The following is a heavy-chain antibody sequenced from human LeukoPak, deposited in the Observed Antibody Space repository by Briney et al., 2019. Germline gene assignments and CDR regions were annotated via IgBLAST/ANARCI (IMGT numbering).Heavy chain of an antibody. Sequence: ASVKVSCKASGYTFTGYYMHWVRQAPGQGLEWIGWINPNSGGTNYAQKFQGRVTMTRDTSITTAYMELSSLKSDDTAVYYCARACSGGVCYSDNCFDPWGQGTLVTVSS. J-gene: IGHJ5*02. D-gene: IGHD2-15*01. CDR1: GYTFTGYY. CDR2: INPNSGGT. V-gene: IGHV1-2*02. CDR3: ARACSGGVCYSDNCFDP.